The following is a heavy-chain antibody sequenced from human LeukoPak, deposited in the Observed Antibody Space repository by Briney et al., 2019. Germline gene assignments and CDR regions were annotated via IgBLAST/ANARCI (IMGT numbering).Heavy chain of an antibody. CDR3: AKGMEWELLIAFDY. D-gene: IGHD1-26*01. V-gene: IGHV3-23*01. J-gene: IGHJ4*02. Sequence: PGGSLRLSCAASGFTFSSYAMSWVRQAPGKGLEWVSAIRGSGGSTYYADSVKGRFTISRDNSKNTLYLQMNSLRAEDTAVYYCAKGMEWELLIAFDYWGQGTLVTVSS. CDR1: GFTFSSYA. CDR2: IRGSGGST.